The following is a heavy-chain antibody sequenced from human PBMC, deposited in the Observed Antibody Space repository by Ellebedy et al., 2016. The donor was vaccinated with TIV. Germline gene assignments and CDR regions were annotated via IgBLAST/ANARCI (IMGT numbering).Heavy chain of an antibody. CDR2: IIPIFGTA. Sequence: SVKVSXXASGYTFTSYDINWVRQATGQGLEWMGGIIPIFGTANYAQKFQGRVTITADESTSTAYMELSSLRSEDTAVYYCARDTVVTPSGFDYWGQGTLVTVSS. J-gene: IGHJ4*02. D-gene: IGHD4-23*01. CDR1: GYTFTSYD. CDR3: ARDTVVTPSGFDY. V-gene: IGHV1-69*13.